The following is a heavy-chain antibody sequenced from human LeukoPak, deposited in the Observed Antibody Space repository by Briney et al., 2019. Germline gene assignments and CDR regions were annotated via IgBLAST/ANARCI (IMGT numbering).Heavy chain of an antibody. CDR2: FDPEDGET. V-gene: IGHV1-24*01. D-gene: IGHD3-22*01. CDR1: GYTLTELF. CDR3: ATSKYYYDSSGYYPPPFDY. Sequence: ASVKVSCKVSGYTLTELFMHWVRQAPGKGLEWMGGFDPEDGETIYAQKFQGRVTMTEDTSTDTAYMELSSLRSEDTAVYYCATSKYYYDSSGYYPPPFDYWGQGTLVTVSS. J-gene: IGHJ4*02.